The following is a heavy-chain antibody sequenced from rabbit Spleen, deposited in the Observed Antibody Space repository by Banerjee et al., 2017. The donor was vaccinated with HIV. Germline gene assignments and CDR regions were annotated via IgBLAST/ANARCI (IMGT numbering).Heavy chain of an antibody. Sequence: QTLEESGGDLVKPGASLTLTCTASGFDLSNYYYMCWVRQAPGKGLEWITCTMIGRDTTYYANWAKGRFTISKTSSTTVTLQMTSLTAADTATYFCARQDTITSDDDGMDLWGPGTLVTVS. CDR3: ARQDTITSDDDGMDL. CDR2: TMIGRDTT. CDR1: GFDLSNYYY. D-gene: IGHD1-1*01. V-gene: IGHV1S40*01. J-gene: IGHJ6*01.